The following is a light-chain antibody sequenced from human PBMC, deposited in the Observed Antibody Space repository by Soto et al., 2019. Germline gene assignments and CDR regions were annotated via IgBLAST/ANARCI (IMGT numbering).Light chain of an antibody. Sequence: SYELTQQPSVSVAPGKTARITCGGNNIGSKSVHWYQQKPGQAPVLVIYYDSDRPSGIPERFSGSNSGNTATLTTSRVEAGDEADYYCQVWDSSSDHVVFGGGTKLTVL. J-gene: IGLJ2*01. CDR1: NIGSKS. V-gene: IGLV3-21*04. CDR2: YDS. CDR3: QVWDSSSDHVV.